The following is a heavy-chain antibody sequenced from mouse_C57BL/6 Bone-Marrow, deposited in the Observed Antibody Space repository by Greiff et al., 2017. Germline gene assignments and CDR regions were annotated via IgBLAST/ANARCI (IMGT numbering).Heavy chain of an antibody. D-gene: IGHD5-1*01. V-gene: IGHV1-81*01. CDR3: ARFVPW. CDR1: GYTFTSYG. J-gene: IGHJ2*01. CDR2: IYPRSGNT. Sequence: VKLVESGAELARPGASVKLSCKASGYTFTSYGISWVKQRTGQGLEWIGEIYPRSGNTYYNEKFKGKATLTADKSSSTAYMELRSLTSEDSAVYFCARFVPWWGQGTTLTVSS.